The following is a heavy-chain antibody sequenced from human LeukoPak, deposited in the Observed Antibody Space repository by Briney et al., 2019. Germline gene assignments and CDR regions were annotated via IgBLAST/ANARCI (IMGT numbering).Heavy chain of an antibody. CDR3: AKDSDY. J-gene: IGHJ4*02. CDR1: GFTFSSYA. Sequence: GGSLRLSCAASGFTFSSYAMHWVRQAPGKGLEWVAVISYDGSNKYYADSVKGRFTISRDNSKNTLYLQMNSLRAEDTALYYCAKDSDYWGQGTLVTVSS. V-gene: IGHV3-30-3*01. CDR2: ISYDGSNK.